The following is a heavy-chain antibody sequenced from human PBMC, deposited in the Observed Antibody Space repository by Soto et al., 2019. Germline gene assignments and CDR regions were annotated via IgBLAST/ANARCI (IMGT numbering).Heavy chain of an antibody. CDR1: GFTFSSYA. V-gene: IGHV3-30-3*01. CDR2: ISYDGSNK. D-gene: IGHD6-13*01. CDR3: AREDSSQWGSWFDP. Sequence: GGSLRLSCAASGFTFSSYAMHWVRQAPGKGLEWVAVISYDGSNKYYADSVKGRFTISRDNSKNTLYLQMNSLRAEDTAVYYCAREDSSQWGSWFDPWGQGTLVTVSS. J-gene: IGHJ5*02.